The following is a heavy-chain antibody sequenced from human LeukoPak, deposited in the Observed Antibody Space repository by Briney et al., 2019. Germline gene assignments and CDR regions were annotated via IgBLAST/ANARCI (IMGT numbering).Heavy chain of an antibody. D-gene: IGHD3-3*01. Sequence: SETLSLTCTVSGGSISSYYWSWIRQPPGKGLEWIGYIYYSGSTNYNPSLRSRVTISVDTSKNQFSLKLSSVTAADTAVYYCARDEGITIFGVVTDDAFDIWGQGTMVTVSS. CDR1: GGSISSYY. V-gene: IGHV4-59*01. J-gene: IGHJ3*02. CDR2: IYYSGST. CDR3: ARDEGITIFGVVTDDAFDI.